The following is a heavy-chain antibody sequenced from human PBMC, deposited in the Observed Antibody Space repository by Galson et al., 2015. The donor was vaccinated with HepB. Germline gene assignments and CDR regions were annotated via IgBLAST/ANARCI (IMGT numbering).Heavy chain of an antibody. CDR1: GFTFSSYA. J-gene: IGHJ4*02. CDR2: ISYDGSNK. Sequence: SLRLSCAASGFTFSSYAMHWVRQAPGKGLEWVAVISYDGSNKYYADSVKGRFTISRDNSKNTLYLQMNSLRAEDTAVYYCARGGDYGGLDYWGQGTLVTVSS. CDR3: ARGGDYGGLDY. D-gene: IGHD4-23*01. V-gene: IGHV3-30-3*01.